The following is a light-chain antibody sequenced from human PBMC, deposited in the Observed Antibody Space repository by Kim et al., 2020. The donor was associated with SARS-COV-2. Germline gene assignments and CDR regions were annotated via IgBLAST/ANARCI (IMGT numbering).Light chain of an antibody. CDR2: LNS. CDR1: SSNIGAGYD. Sequence: RVCIAFTGTSSNIGAGYDVHWYQQLPGTVPPLLIPLNSNRASGVPDRFSGSKSGTSASLAITGLQPDDEAVYFCQSYDSSLSGSLFGGGTQLTVL. J-gene: IGLJ3*02. V-gene: IGLV1-40*01. CDR3: QSYDSSLSGSL.